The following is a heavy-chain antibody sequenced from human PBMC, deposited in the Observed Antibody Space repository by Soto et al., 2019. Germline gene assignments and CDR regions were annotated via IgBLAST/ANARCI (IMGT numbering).Heavy chain of an antibody. Sequence: GASVKVSCKASGYTFAGNYMQWVRQAPGQGLEWMGWINPNSGGTNYAQKFQGWVTMTRDTSISTAYMELSRLRSDDTAVYYCARTVGSGSYYTTGFDYWGQGTLVTVSS. J-gene: IGHJ4*02. D-gene: IGHD3-10*01. CDR1: GYTFAGNY. CDR2: INPNSGGT. CDR3: ARTVGSGSYYTTGFDY. V-gene: IGHV1-2*04.